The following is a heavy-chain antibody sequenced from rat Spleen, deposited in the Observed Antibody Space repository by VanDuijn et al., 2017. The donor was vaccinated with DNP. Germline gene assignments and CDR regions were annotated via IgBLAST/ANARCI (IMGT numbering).Heavy chain of an antibody. CDR3: ARWGTFYWYFDF. Sequence: QVQLQQSGAELAKPGSSVKISCKASGYTLTSYYIGWIKQTTGQGLEYIGYINTGSGGSNYNEKFKGKATLTVDKSSSTAFMQLSSLTPDDSAVYYCARWGTFYWYFDFWGPGTMVTVSS. CDR2: INTGSGGS. J-gene: IGHJ1*01. D-gene: IGHD3-2*01. V-gene: IGHV1-43*01. CDR1: GYTLTSYY.